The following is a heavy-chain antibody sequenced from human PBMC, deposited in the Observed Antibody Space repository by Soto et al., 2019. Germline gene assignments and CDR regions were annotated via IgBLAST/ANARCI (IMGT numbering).Heavy chain of an antibody. CDR1: GFTFSNYA. CDR2: ISGSGGST. D-gene: IGHD3-10*01. CDR3: AKDYSLGPRPSGRTVMPDDAFDI. Sequence: GGSLRLSCAASGFTFSNYAMSWVRQAPGKGLEWVSSISGSGGSTYYADSVKGRFTISRDNSKNTLYLQMNSLRAEDTAVYYCAKDYSLGPRPSGRTVMPDDAFDIWGQGTMVTVS. J-gene: IGHJ3*02. V-gene: IGHV3-23*01.